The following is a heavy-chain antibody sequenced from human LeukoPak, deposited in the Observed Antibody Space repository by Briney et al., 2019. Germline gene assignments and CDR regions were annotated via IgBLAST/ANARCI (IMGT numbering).Heavy chain of an antibody. D-gene: IGHD2-8*01. J-gene: IGHJ4*02. Sequence: GGSLRLSCAASGFTFSSYAMSWVRQAPGKGLEWVSAISGSGGSTYYADSVKGRFTISRDNSKNTLYLQMNSLRAEDTAAYCCAKGKWAAPIAYWGRGTLVTVSS. CDR2: ISGSGGST. CDR3: AKGKWAAPIAY. V-gene: IGHV3-23*01. CDR1: GFTFSSYA.